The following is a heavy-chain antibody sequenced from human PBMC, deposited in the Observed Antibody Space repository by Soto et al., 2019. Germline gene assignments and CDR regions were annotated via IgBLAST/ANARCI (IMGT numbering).Heavy chain of an antibody. J-gene: IGHJ4*02. Sequence: QVQLVQSGAEVKKPGASVKVSCKASGYTFTSYGISWVRQAPGQGIEWMGWISAYNGNTNYAQKLQGRVTMTTDTPTSTAYMGLRSLRSDDTAVYYCARDRGSSALDYWGKGPLVTVSS. CDR3: ARDRGSSALDY. CDR1: GYTFTSYG. V-gene: IGHV1-18*01. CDR2: ISAYNGNT. D-gene: IGHD1-26*01.